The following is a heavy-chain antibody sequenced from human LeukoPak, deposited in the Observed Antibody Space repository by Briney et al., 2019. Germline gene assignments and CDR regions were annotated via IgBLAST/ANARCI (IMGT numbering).Heavy chain of an antibody. V-gene: IGHV1-2*02. CDR1: GYTFAGYY. J-gene: IGHJ5*02. D-gene: IGHD1-7*01. Sequence: ASVTVSFKASGYTFAGYYMHWVRQAPGQGLEWMGWINPNSGGTNYVQKFQGRVTMNRDTSISTAYMELSRLRSDDTAVYYCARVAGTTGSWFDPWGQGTLVTVAS. CDR2: INPNSGGT. CDR3: ARVAGTTGSWFDP.